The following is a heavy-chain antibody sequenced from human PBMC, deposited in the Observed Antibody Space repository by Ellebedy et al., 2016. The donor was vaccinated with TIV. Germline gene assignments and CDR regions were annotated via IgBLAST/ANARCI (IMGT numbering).Heavy chain of an antibody. CDR1: GFTFSTYS. V-gene: IGHV3-48*02. CDR2: ISGRSDDM. J-gene: IGHJ4*02. CDR3: ARGNNGSYFPIFDN. D-gene: IGHD1-26*01. Sequence: GESLKISXASSGFTFSTYSMNWVRQAPGKGLEWVSYISGRSDDMRYADSVKGRFTISRDNAKNSLYLQMNSLRDEDTAIYYCARGNNGSYFPIFDNWGQGTMVTVSS.